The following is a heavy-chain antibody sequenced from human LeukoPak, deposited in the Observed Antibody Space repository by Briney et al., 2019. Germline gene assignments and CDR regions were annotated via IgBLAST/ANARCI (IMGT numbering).Heavy chain of an antibody. J-gene: IGHJ4*02. CDR2: VHRSGST. D-gene: IGHD2-21*01. CDR1: IDSTNGNY. Sequence: PSETLSLTCAVSIDSTNGNYWSWVRQSPGKGLEWIGEVHRSGSTNYKPSLKRRVTISRDRSKDQISLDLTSVTAADTAVYYCARELLNAPTPGAYWGQGILVTVSS. V-gene: IGHV4-4*02. CDR3: ARELLNAPTPGAY.